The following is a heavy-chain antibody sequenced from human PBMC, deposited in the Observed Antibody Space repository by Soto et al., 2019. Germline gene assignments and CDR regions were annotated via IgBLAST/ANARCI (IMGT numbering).Heavy chain of an antibody. CDR1: GYTFTSYD. CDR3: AREGVRGMDV. J-gene: IGHJ6*02. CDR2: MNPXXXXT. V-gene: IGHV1-8*01. D-gene: IGHD3-16*01. Sequence: QVQLVQSGAEVKKPGASVKVSCKASGYTFTSYDINWVRQATGQGLEWMGWMNPXXXXTXYXQKFQGRVXXXRXXXXXXXXXXXSXLRSEDTAVYYCAREGVRGMDVWGQGTTVTVSS.